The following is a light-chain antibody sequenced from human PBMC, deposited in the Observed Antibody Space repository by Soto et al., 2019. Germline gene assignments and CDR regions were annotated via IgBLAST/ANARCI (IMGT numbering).Light chain of an antibody. J-gene: IGKJ5*01. V-gene: IGKV3-20*01. CDR2: GAS. Sequence: TALTQSPGTLSLSTGERATLSCRVSQRVSKNVAGYHQKPRQAPRLRMYGASSRATGIPDRFSGSGSGTDFTLITSRLEPEDFAVYYCRQYGSTYPLTFGEGTRLEI. CDR1: QRVSKN. CDR3: RQYGSTYPLT.